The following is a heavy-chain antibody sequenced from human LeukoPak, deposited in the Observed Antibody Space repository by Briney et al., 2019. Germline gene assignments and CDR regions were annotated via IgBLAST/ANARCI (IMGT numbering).Heavy chain of an antibody. CDR3: AKDRGLRLGPLGY. Sequence: GGSLRLSCAVSGFTFSTHAMHWVRQAPGKGLEWVVVISYDGSSKSYADSVKGRFTISRDNSNNTLYLQMNSLRAEDTAVCYCAKDRGLRLGPLGYWGQGTLVTVSS. V-gene: IGHV3-30-3*01. CDR1: GFTFSTHA. D-gene: IGHD3-16*01. CDR2: ISYDGSSK. J-gene: IGHJ4*02.